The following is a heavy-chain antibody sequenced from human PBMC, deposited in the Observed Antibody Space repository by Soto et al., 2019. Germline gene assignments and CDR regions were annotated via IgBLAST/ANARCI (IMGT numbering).Heavy chain of an antibody. CDR1: GYTFTSYA. CDR3: ARTLVGATPADY. CDR2: INAGNGNT. Sequence: QVQLVQSGAEVKKPGASVKVSCKASGYTFTSYAMHWVRQAPGQRLEWMGWINAGNGNTKYSQKFQGRVTITRDTSSSTAYMELSSLRTEDTAVYYCARTLVGATPADYWGQGTLVTVSS. V-gene: IGHV1-3*01. J-gene: IGHJ4*02. D-gene: IGHD1-26*01.